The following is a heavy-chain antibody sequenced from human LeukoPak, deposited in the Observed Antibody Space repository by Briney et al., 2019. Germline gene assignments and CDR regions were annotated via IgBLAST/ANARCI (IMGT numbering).Heavy chain of an antibody. V-gene: IGHV4-59*01. Sequence: PSETLSLTCSVSGGSISSYYWSWIRQPPGKGLEWIGYIYYSGSTNYNPSLKSRATISVDTSKNQFSLKLRSVTAADTAVYYCARDGGAGAFDIWGQGTLVTVS. CDR3: ARDGGAGAFDI. J-gene: IGHJ3*02. CDR2: IYYSGST. D-gene: IGHD6-19*01. CDR1: GGSISSYY.